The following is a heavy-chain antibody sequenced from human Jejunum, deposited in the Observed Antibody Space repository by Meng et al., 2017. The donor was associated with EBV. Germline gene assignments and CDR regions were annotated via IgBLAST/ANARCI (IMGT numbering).Heavy chain of an antibody. V-gene: IGHV4-61*01. D-gene: IGHD2-21*02. J-gene: IGHJ4*02. CDR2: MYYSGSS. CDR1: GDSVSSRSYS. CDR3: AGDRRAYCGSDCNPLDY. Sequence: QGAGPGRVKPSDPLSLTCTVSGDSVSSRSYSWNWIRQPPGKGLEWIGYMYYSGSSNYNPSLKSRVTISIDMSKNQFSLKLNSVTAADTAVYYCAGDRRAYCGSDCNPLDYWGQGTLVTVFS.